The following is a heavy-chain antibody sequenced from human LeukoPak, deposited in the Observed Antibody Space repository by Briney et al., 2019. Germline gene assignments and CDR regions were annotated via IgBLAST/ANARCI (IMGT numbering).Heavy chain of an antibody. CDR3: ARVPAGGHRAFDY. CDR1: GFTFSSYS. V-gene: IGHV3-48*01. CDR2: ISSSSSTI. Sequence: PGGSLRLSCAASGFTFSSYSMNWVRQAPGKGLEWVSYISSSSSTIYYADSVKGRFTISRDNAKNSLYLQMNSLRAEDTAVYYCARVPAGGHRAFDYWGQGTLVTVSS. D-gene: IGHD2-2*01. J-gene: IGHJ4*02.